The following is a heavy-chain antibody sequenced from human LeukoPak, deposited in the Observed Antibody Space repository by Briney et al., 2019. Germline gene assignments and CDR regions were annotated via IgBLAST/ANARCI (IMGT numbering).Heavy chain of an antibody. CDR1: GGSISSSSYY. Sequence: SETLSLTCTVSGGSISSSSYYWGWIRQPPGKGLEWIGSIYYSGSTYYNPSLKSRVTISVDTSKNQFSLKLSSVTAADTAVYYCARTYYDFWSGYYTGGLDDYWGQGTLVTASS. CDR3: ARTYYDFWSGYYTGGLDDY. V-gene: IGHV4-39*01. CDR2: IYYSGST. J-gene: IGHJ4*02. D-gene: IGHD3-3*01.